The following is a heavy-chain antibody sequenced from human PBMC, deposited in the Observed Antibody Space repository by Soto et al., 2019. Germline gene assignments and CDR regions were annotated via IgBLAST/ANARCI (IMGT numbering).Heavy chain of an antibody. CDR3: ARDKRDLRFLEWSYYFDY. CDR1: GFTFSSSA. Sequence: GGSLRLSCAASGFTFSSSAMHWVRQAPGKWLEWVAVISYDGSNKYYADSVKGRFTISRDNSKNTLYLQMNSLRAEDTAVYYCARDKRDLRFLEWSYYFDYWGQGTLVTVSS. V-gene: IGHV3-30-3*01. CDR2: ISYDGSNK. D-gene: IGHD3-3*01. J-gene: IGHJ4*02.